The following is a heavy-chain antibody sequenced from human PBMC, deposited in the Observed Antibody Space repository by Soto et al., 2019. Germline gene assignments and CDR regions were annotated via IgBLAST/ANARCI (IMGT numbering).Heavy chain of an antibody. J-gene: IGHJ4*02. CDR1: GFTFSSYD. D-gene: IGHD2-2*01. CDR3: ARGYCSSTSCSDFDY. CDR2: IGTAGDT. Sequence: GGSLRLSCAASGFTFSSYDMHWVRQATGKGLEWVSAIGTAGDTYYPGSVKGRFTISRENAKNSLYLQMNNLTAGDTAVYYCARGYCSSTSCSDFDYWGQGTLVTVSS. V-gene: IGHV3-13*01.